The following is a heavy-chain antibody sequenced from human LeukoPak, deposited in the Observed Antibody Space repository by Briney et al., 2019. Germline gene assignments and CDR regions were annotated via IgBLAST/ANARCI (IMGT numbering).Heavy chain of an antibody. CDR2: ISGSGGST. Sequence: GGSLRLSCAASGFTFSSYAMSWVRQAPGKGLEWVSAISGSGGSTYYADSVKGRFTISRDNSKNTLYLQMNSLRAEDTAVYYCANASGYSSGWYNWFDPWGQGTLVTVSS. CDR1: GFTFSSYA. V-gene: IGHV3-23*01. CDR3: ANASGYSSGWYNWFDP. J-gene: IGHJ5*02. D-gene: IGHD6-19*01.